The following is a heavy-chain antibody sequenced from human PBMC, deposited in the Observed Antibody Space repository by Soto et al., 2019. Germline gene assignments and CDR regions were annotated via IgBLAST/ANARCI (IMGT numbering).Heavy chain of an antibody. J-gene: IGHJ6*02. CDR2: INHSGST. CDR1: GGSFSGYY. CDR3: ASQTDLWFGELFSHYYYGMDV. V-gene: IGHV4-34*01. Sequence: SETLSLTCAVYGGSFSGYYWSWIRQPPGKGLEWIGEINHSGSTNYNPSLKSRVTISVDTSKNQFSLKLSSVTAADTAVYYCASQTDLWFGELFSHYYYGMDVWGQGTTVTVSS. D-gene: IGHD3-10*01.